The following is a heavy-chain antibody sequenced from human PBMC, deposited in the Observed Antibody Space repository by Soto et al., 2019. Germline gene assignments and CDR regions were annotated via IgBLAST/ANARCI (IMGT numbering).Heavy chain of an antibody. CDR2: IIPIFGTA. CDR1: GGTFSSYA. D-gene: IGHD2-15*01. J-gene: IGHJ6*02. CDR3: ARGDVVVVAATPYYYYGMDV. V-gene: IGHV1-69*12. Sequence: QVQLVQSGAEVKKPGSSVKVSCKASGGTFSSYAISWVQQAPGQGLEWMGGIIPIFGTANYAQKFQGRVTITADESTSTAYMELSSLRSEDTAVYYCARGDVVVVAATPYYYYGMDVWGQGTTVTVSS.